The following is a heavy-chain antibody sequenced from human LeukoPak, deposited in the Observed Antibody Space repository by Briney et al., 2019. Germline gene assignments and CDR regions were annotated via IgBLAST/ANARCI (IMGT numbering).Heavy chain of an antibody. J-gene: IGHJ4*02. CDR3: AREGPEDSGWYLWYFEN. CDR1: GGSISSGTYY. Sequence: PSETLSLTCTVSGGSISSGTYYWSWIRQPAGKGLEWIGRMYPSGSSNYNPSLKSRVSISVDTSKNQSSLKLRSVTAADTAMYYCAREGPEDSGWYLWYFENWGQGSLVTVSS. CDR2: MYPSGSS. D-gene: IGHD6-19*01. V-gene: IGHV4-61*02.